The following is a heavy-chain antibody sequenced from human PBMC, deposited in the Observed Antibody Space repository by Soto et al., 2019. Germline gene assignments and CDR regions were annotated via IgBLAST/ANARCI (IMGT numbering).Heavy chain of an antibody. D-gene: IGHD2-21*02. CDR3: ARGPYCGGDCYFDS. Sequence: QVQLQESGPGLVKPSETLSLTCTVSGASITSYYWSWIRQPAGQGLEWIGHIYTSGTTNYNPSLDSRVTMSVDTSKSQFSLRLSSVTAADTAIYYCARGPYCGGDCYFDSWGHGTLVTVSS. CDR2: IYTSGTT. J-gene: IGHJ4*01. V-gene: IGHV4-4*07. CDR1: GASITSYY.